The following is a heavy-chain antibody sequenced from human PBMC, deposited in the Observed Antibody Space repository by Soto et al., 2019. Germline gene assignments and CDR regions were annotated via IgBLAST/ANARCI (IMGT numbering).Heavy chain of an antibody. D-gene: IGHD5-12*01. J-gene: IGHJ6*03. CDR1: GYTLTELS. CDR3: ARAKEGKVRIVATIEEYYYYYMDV. V-gene: IGHV1-24*01. CDR2: FDPEDGET. Sequence: ASVKVSCKVSGYTLTELSMHWVRQAPGKGLEWMGGFDPEDGETIYAQKFQGRVTMTEDTSISTAYMELSRLRSDDTAVYYCARAKEGKVRIVATIEEYYYYYMDVWGKGTTVTVSS.